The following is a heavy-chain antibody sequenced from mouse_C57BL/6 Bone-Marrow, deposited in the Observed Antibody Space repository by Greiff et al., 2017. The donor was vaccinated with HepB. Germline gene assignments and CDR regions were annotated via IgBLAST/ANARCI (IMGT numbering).Heavy chain of an antibody. J-gene: IGHJ1*03. V-gene: IGHV7-3*01. CDR2: IRNKANGYTT. Sequence: EVMLVESGGGLVQPGGSLSLSCAASGFTFTDYYMSWVRQPPGKALEWLGFIRNKANGYTTEYSASVKGRFTISRDNSQSILYLQMNALRAEDSATYYCASPSRDWYFDVWGTGTTVTVSS. CDR3: ASPSRDWYFDV. CDR1: GFTFTDYY.